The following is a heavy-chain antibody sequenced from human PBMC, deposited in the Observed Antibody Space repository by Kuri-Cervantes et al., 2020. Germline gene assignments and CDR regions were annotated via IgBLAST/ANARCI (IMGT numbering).Heavy chain of an antibody. CDR3: ATEGHVYGNHAIDS. V-gene: IGHV3-48*02. D-gene: IGHD5/OR15-5a*01. Sequence: GGSLRLSCAASGFSFSGYSMNWVRQAPGKGLEWVSYITGSSSTIYYADSVKGRFTISRDNAKNSLYLQMNSLRDEDTAVYYCATEGHVYGNHAIDSWGQGTLVTVSS. J-gene: IGHJ4*02. CDR2: ITGSSSTI. CDR1: GFSFSGYS.